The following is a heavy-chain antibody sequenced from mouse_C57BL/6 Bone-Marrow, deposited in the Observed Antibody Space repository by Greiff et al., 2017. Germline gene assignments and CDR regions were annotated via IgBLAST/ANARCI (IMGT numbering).Heavy chain of an antibody. D-gene: IGHD2-5*01. J-gene: IGHJ2*01. CDR3: ARHYSTIFDY. V-gene: IGHV5-4*01. Sequence: EVQGVESGGGLVKPGGSLKLSCAASGFTFSSYAMSWVRQTPEKRLEWVATISDGGSYTYYPDNVKGRFTISRDNAKNNLYLQMSHLKSEDTAMYYCARHYSTIFDYWGQGTTLTVSS. CDR2: ISDGGSYT. CDR1: GFTFSSYA.